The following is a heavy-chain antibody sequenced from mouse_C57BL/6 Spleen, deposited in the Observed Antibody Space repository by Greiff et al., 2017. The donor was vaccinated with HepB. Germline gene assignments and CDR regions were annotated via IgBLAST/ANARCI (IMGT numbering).Heavy chain of an antibody. J-gene: IGHJ2*01. CDR2: ISSGSSTI. CDR1: GFTFSDYG. Sequence: EVQLVESGGGLVKPGGSLKLSCAASGFTFSDYGMHWVRQAPEKGLEWVAYISSGSSTIYYADTVKGRFTISRDNAKNTLFLQMTSLRSEDTAMYYCARRDYDGSSYGDFDYWGQGTTLTVSS. D-gene: IGHD1-1*01. V-gene: IGHV5-17*01. CDR3: ARRDYDGSSYGDFDY.